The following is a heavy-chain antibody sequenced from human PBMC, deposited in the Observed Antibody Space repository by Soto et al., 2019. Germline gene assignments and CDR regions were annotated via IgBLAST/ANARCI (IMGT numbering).Heavy chain of an antibody. CDR3: ARDRRKYGSGCLDY. V-gene: IGHV3-23*01. D-gene: IGHD6-19*01. CDR1: GFTFSSYA. CDR2: ISGSGGST. J-gene: IGHJ4*02. Sequence: PGGSLRLSCAASGFTFSSYAMSWVRQAPGKGLEWVSAISGSGGSTYYADSVKGRFTISRDNSKNTLYLQMNSLRAEDTAVYYCARDRRKYGSGCLDYWGQGTLVTVSS.